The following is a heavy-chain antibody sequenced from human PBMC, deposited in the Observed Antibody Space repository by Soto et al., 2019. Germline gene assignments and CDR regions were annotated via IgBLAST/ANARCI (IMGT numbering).Heavy chain of an antibody. CDR3: ARGQVVNFDNWFDP. Sequence: QIQLLQSGAEVKKPGTSVKVSCQASGYTFTTYGIIWVRQAPGQGLEWMGWINPNSGHTNYAKNFKDRATMTTYTSTTTAYMELRTLTSDDTAVYFCARGQVVNFDNWFDPWGQGTLVTVSS. J-gene: IGHJ5*02. CDR2: INPNSGHT. D-gene: IGHD3-22*01. CDR1: GYTFTTYG. V-gene: IGHV1-18*01.